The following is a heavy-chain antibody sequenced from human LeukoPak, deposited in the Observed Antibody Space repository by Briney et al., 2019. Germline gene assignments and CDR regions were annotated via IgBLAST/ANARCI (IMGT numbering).Heavy chain of an antibody. D-gene: IGHD5-18*01. V-gene: IGHV1-2*02. J-gene: IGHJ4*02. CDR3: AKADSYGLESYFDY. CDR1: GYTFTGYY. Sequence: ASVKVSCKASGYTFTGYYMHWVRQAPGQGLEWMGWINPNSGGTNYAQKFQGRVTMTRDTSISTAYMELSRLRSDDTAVYYCAKADSYGLESYFDYWGQGTLVTVSS. CDR2: INPNSGGT.